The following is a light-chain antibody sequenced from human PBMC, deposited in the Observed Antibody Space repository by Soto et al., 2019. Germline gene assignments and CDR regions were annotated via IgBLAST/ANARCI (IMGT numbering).Light chain of an antibody. CDR2: EVN. Sequence: QSALTQPRSASGSPGQSVTISCTGTSSDVGRHNYVSWYQQHPGKAPKLLIFEVNKRPSGVPDRFSASTSGITASLTVSGLQPEDEAAYYCSSYTDTDNFVIFGGGTKLTVL. CDR1: SSDVGRHNY. V-gene: IGLV2-8*01. CDR3: SSYTDTDNFVI. J-gene: IGLJ2*01.